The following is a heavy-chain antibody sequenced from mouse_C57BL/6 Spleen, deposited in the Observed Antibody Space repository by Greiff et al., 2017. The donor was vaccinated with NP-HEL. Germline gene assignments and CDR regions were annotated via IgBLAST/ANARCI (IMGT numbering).Heavy chain of an antibody. CDR3: ARGDSSGYSPFAY. Sequence: VQLQQSGAELARPGASVKMSCKASGYTFTSYTMHWVKQRPGQGLEWIGYINPSSGYTKYNQKFKDKATLTADKSSSTAYMQLSSLTSEDSAVYYCARGDSSGYSPFAYWGQGTLVTVSA. CDR1: GYTFTSYT. D-gene: IGHD3-2*02. V-gene: IGHV1-4*01. J-gene: IGHJ3*01. CDR2: INPSSGYT.